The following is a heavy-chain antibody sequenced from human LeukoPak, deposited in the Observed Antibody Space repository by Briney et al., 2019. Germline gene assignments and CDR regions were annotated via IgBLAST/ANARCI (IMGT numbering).Heavy chain of an antibody. V-gene: IGHV3-30*04. CDR1: GFTFSSYA. CDR2: ISYDGSNK. Sequence: GGSLRLSCAASGFTFSSYAIHWVRQAPGKGLEWVAVISYDGSNKYYPDSVKGRFTISRDNSKNTLYLQMNSLRAEDTALYYCARARCSSTSSPFDYWGQGTLVTVSS. D-gene: IGHD2-2*01. J-gene: IGHJ4*02. CDR3: ARARCSSTSSPFDY.